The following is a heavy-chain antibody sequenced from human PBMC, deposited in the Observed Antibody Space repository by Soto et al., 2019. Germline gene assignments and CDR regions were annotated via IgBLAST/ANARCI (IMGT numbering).Heavy chain of an antibody. J-gene: IGHJ4*02. D-gene: IGHD6-13*01. CDR1: GYTFTSYA. V-gene: IGHV1-3*01. CDR2: INAGNGNT. CDR3: ARDLAAAAY. Sequence: ASVKVSCKASGYTFTSYAMHWVRQAPGQRLEWMGWINAGNGNTKHSQKLQGRVTITTDTSASTAYMELSSLRSEDTAVYCCARDLAAAAYWGQGTLVTVSS.